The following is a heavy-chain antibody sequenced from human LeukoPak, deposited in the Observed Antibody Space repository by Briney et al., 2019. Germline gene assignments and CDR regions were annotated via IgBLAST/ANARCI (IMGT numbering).Heavy chain of an antibody. J-gene: IGHJ6*03. CDR3: ARLSAGYYYYYMDV. CDR2: IYTSGST. CDR1: GGSISSGSYY. D-gene: IGHD6-25*01. V-gene: IGHV4-61*02. Sequence: PSETLSLTCTVSGGSISSGSYYWSWIRQPAGKGLEWIGRIYTSGSTNYNPSLKSRVTISVDTSKNQFSLKLSSVTAADTAMYYCARLSAGYYYYYMDVWGKGTTVTVSS.